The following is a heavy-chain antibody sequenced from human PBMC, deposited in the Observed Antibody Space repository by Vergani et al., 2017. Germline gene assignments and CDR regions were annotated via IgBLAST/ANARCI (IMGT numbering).Heavy chain of an antibody. V-gene: IGHV1-18*01. CDR2: ISAYHGNT. Sequence: QVQLVQSGAEVKKPGASVKVSCKASGYTFTSYGISWVRQAPGQGLEGMGWISAYHGNTNYAQKLQGRVTMTTDTSKSTAYMELRSLRSDDTAVYYCARVSRFYYYDSSGYHDYWGQGTLVTVSS. CDR1: GYTFTSYG. J-gene: IGHJ4*02. CDR3: ARVSRFYYYDSSGYHDY. D-gene: IGHD3-22*01.